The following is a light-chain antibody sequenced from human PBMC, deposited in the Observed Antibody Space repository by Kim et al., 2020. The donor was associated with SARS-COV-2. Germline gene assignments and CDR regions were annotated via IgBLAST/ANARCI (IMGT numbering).Light chain of an antibody. CDR3: QKTDTFPLT. Sequence: DIQMTQSPSSVSASVGDRVTITCRASQDIYSWVAWYQQKPGEAPKLLINAASNLQNGVPPRFRGSGYGTEFTLTIDSLQPEDLATYYCQKTDTFPLTFGGGTKVDIK. V-gene: IGKV1D-12*01. CDR1: QDIYSW. CDR2: AAS. J-gene: IGKJ4*01.